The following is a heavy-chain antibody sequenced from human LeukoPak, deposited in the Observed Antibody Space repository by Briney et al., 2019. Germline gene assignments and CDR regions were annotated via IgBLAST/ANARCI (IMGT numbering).Heavy chain of an antibody. D-gene: IGHD3-10*01. CDR1: GGSFSGYY. Sequence: SETLSLTCAVYGGSFSGYYWSWIRQPPGKGLEWIGEINHSGSTNYNPSLKGRVTISVDTSKNQFSLKLSSVTAADTAVYYCARERYGSGSYYIWGQGTLVTVSS. CDR3: ARERYGSGSYYI. CDR2: INHSGST. J-gene: IGHJ4*02. V-gene: IGHV4-34*01.